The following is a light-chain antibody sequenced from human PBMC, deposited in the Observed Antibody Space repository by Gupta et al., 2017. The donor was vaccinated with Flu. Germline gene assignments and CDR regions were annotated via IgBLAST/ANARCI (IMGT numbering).Light chain of an antibody. V-gene: IGKV1-5*03. CDR3: QQDHSYPFT. CDR2: KAS. J-gene: IGKJ4*01. Sequence: DFQMTQSLSTLSASVGDRVTITCRASQTIIRWLAWYQHKPGKAPKILIYKASSLESGVPSRFGGSGSGTEFTLTISSLQPDDFATYYCQQDHSYPFTFGRGTKVEIK. CDR1: QTIIRW.